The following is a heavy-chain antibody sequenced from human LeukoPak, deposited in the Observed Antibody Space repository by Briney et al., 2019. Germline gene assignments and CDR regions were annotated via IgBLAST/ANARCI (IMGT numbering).Heavy chain of an antibody. D-gene: IGHD3-10*01. CDR1: GFTSNYA. Sequence: ASVKVSCKTSGFTSNYAINWVRQAPGQGLEWMGWISSYSGNTNYAQKIQGRVTMTTDTSTNTAYMDLRRLRSDDTAVYYCASGRTVSGSNYYYGMDVWGQGTTVTVSS. J-gene: IGHJ6*02. CDR3: ASGRTVSGSNYYYGMDV. CDR2: ISSYSGNT. V-gene: IGHV1-18*01.